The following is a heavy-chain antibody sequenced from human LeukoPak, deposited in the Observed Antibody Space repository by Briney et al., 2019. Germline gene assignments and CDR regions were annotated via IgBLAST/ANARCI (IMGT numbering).Heavy chain of an antibody. CDR2: IDTNTGSP. CDR1: GYTFSSCA. J-gene: IGHJ4*02. CDR3: AIHLSDSSGYFSY. V-gene: IGHV7-4-1*02. D-gene: IGHD3-22*01. Sequence: ASVKVSCKASGYTFSSCAINWVRQAPGQGLEYMGWIDTNTGSPTFAQGFTGRYVFSLDTSVSTAYLQISSLKAEDTAVYYCAIHLSDSSGYFSYWGQGALVTVSS.